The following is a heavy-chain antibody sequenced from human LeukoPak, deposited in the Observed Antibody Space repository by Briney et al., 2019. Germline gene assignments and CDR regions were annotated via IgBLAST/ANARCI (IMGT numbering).Heavy chain of an antibody. CDR2: INHSGST. V-gene: IGHV4-34*01. D-gene: IGHD6-13*01. Sequence: SETLSLTCAVYGGSFSGYHWSWIRQPPGKGLEWIGEINHSGSTNYNSSLKSRVTISVDTSKNQFSLNLSSVTPADTAVYYCARRKVTAAGSDFDYWGQGILVTVSS. CDR3: ARRKVTAAGSDFDY. CDR1: GGSFSGYH. J-gene: IGHJ4*02.